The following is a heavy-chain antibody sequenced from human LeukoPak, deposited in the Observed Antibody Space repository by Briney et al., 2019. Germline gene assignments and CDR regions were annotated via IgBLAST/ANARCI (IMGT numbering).Heavy chain of an antibody. CDR2: INPSGGST. CDR3: AREGKEGATNH. CDR1: GFTFSSYG. Sequence: GGSLRLSCAASGFTFSSYGMHWVRQAPGQGLEWMGIINPSGGSTSYAQKFQGRVTMTRDTSTSTVYMELSSLRSEDTAVYYCAREGKEGATNHWGQGTLVTVSS. D-gene: IGHD1-26*01. V-gene: IGHV1-46*01. J-gene: IGHJ5*02.